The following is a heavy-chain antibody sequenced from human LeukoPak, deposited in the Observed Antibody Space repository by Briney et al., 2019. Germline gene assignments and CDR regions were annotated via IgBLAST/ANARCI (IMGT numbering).Heavy chain of an antibody. CDR3: ASKRWLQSSFDY. D-gene: IGHD5-24*01. J-gene: IGHJ4*02. Sequence: GRSLRLSCAASGFTFSSYAMHWVRQAPGKGLEWVAVISYDGSNKYYADSVKGRFTISRDNAKNTVYLQMNSLRAEDTAVYYCASKRWLQSSFDYWGQGTLVTVSS. V-gene: IGHV3-30*04. CDR1: GFTFSSYA. CDR2: ISYDGSNK.